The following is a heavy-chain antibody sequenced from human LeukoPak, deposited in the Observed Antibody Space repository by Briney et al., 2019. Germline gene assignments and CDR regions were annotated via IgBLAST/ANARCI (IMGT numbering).Heavy chain of an antibody. CDR2: IYRGDSDA. D-gene: IGHD3-10*01. Sequence: GALLKISCKGSGYSITNYWIALVRQLPEQLQEWMAIIYRGDSDASYSPSLQGQVTSSVDRSISTTYLPWSSLKASDTAMYYCARRGWGFGEPKRDHDTFDIWGQGTMVTVSS. J-gene: IGHJ3*02. CDR1: GYSITNYW. CDR3: ARRGWGFGEPKRDHDTFDI. V-gene: IGHV5-51*01.